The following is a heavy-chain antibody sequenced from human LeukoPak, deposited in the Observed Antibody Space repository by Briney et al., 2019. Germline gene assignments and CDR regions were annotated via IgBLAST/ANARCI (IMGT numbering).Heavy chain of an antibody. D-gene: IGHD5-12*01. CDR1: GYTFTSYA. V-gene: IGHV1-3*01. J-gene: IGHJ6*02. Sequence: ASVKVSCKASGYTFTSYAMHWVRQAPGQRLEWMGWINAGNGNTKYSQKFQGRVTITRDTSASTAYMELSSLRSEDTAVYYCARSSGYDYRYYYYYRMGVWGQGTKVTVSS. CDR3: ARSSGYDYRYYYYYRMGV. CDR2: INAGNGNT.